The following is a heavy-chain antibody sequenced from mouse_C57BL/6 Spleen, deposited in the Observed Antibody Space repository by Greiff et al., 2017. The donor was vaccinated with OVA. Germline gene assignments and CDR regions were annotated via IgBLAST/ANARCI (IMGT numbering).Heavy chain of an antibody. Sequence: VKLVESGAELVRPGASVTLSCKASGYTFTDYEMHWVKQTPVHGLEWIGAIDPETGGTAYNQKFKGKAILTADKSSSTAYMELRSLTSEDSAVYYCTRSDDGYYGFAYWGQGTLVTVSA. CDR2: IDPETGGT. CDR3: TRSDDGYYGFAY. J-gene: IGHJ3*01. CDR1: GYTFTDYE. V-gene: IGHV1-15*01. D-gene: IGHD2-3*01.